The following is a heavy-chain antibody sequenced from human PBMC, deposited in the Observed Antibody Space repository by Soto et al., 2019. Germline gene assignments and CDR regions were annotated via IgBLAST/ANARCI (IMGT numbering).Heavy chain of an antibody. V-gene: IGHV4-59*12. J-gene: IGHJ4*02. CDR3: ARDSAARGVDY. CDR2: IYYSGST. Sequence: SETLSLTCTVSGGSISSYYWSWIRQPPGKGLEWIGYIYYSGSTNYNPSLKSRVTISVDTSKNQFSLKLSSVTAADTAVYYCARDSAARGVDYWGQGTLVTVSS. D-gene: IGHD6-6*01. CDR1: GGSISSYY.